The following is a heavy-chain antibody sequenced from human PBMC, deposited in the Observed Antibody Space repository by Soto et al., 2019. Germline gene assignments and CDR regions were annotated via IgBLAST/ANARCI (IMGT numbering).Heavy chain of an antibody. D-gene: IGHD1-26*01. CDR3: AASEVGAAFYYYYGMDV. Sequence: ASVKVSCKASGYTFTSYYMHWVRQAPGQGLEWMGIINPSGGSTSYAQKFQGRVTMTRDTSTSTVYMELSSLRSEDTAVYYCAASEVGAAFYYYYGMDVWGQGTTVTVSS. CDR2: INPSGGST. CDR1: GYTFTSYY. V-gene: IGHV1-46*01. J-gene: IGHJ6*02.